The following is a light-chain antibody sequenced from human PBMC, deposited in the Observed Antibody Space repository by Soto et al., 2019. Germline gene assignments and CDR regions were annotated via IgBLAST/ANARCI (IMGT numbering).Light chain of an antibody. CDR1: SSDVGSYNL. V-gene: IGLV2-23*02. Sequence: SVLPQPASVSGSPGQSITISCTGTSSDVGSYNLVSWYQQHPGKAPKLMIYEVSKRPSGVSNRFSGSKSGNTASLTISGLQAEDEADYYCCSYAGSSTDYVFGTGTKVTVL. CDR3: CSYAGSSTDYV. CDR2: EVS. J-gene: IGLJ1*01.